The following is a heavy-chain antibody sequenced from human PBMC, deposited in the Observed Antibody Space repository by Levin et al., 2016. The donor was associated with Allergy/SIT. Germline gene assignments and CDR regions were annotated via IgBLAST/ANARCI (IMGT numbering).Heavy chain of an antibody. D-gene: IGHD6-19*01. Sequence: SETLSLTCTVSGGSISISSYYWGWLRQSPGKGLEWIGSIFYSGTTYYNPSLKSRVTISVDTSKNQFSLELSSVTAADTARYYCARGRYLSNGWFDYWGQGTLATVSS. CDR2: IFYSGTT. CDR3: ARGRYLSNGWFDY. V-gene: IGHV4-39*01. CDR1: GGSISISSYY. J-gene: IGHJ5*01.